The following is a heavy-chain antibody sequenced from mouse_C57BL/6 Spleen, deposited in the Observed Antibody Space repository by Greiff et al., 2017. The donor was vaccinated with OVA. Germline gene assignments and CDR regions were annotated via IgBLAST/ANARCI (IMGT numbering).Heavy chain of an antibody. J-gene: IGHJ2*01. D-gene: IGHD2-4*01. CDR2: ISYSGST. Sequence: EVKLVESGPGMVKPSQSLSLTCTVTGYSITSGYDWHWIRHFPGNKLEWMGYISYSGSTNYNPSLKSRISITHDTSKNHFFLKLNSVTTEDTATYYCARAPLYYDYDGYYFDYWGQGTTLTVSS. V-gene: IGHV3-1*01. CDR3: ARAPLYYDYDGYYFDY. CDR1: GYSITSGYD.